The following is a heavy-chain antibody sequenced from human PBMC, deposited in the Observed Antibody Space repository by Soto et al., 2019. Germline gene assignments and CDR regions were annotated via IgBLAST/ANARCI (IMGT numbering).Heavy chain of an antibody. CDR1: GFTFSSYA. J-gene: IGHJ4*02. Sequence: GGSLRLSCAASGFTFSSYAMSWVRQAPGKGLEWVSAISGSGGSTYYADSVKGRFTISRDNSKNTLYLQMNSLRAEDTAVYYCAKRLVSRYCSSTSCSYYFDYWGQGTLVTVSS. CDR3: AKRLVSRYCSSTSCSYYFDY. D-gene: IGHD2-2*01. CDR2: ISGSGGST. V-gene: IGHV3-23*01.